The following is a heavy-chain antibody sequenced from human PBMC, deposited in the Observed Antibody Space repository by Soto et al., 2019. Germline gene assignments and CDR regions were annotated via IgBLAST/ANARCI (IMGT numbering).Heavy chain of an antibody. Sequence: QVQLVQSGAEVMKPGSSVKVSCKASGGTFSSYAISWVRQDPGQGLEWMGGIIPISDTTNYAQKFQGRVTITADESTSTAYMELSSLRSEDTAVYYCARSQGSSTSLEIYYYYYYGMDVWGQGTTVTVSS. V-gene: IGHV1-69*01. J-gene: IGHJ6*02. CDR2: IIPISDTT. CDR3: ARSQGSSTSLEIYYYYYYGMDV. CDR1: GGTFSSYA. D-gene: IGHD2-2*01.